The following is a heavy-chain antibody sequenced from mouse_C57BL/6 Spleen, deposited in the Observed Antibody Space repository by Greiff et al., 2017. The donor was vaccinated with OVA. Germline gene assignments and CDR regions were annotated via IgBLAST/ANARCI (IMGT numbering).Heavy chain of an antibody. Sequence: DVQLVESGGGLVKPGGSLKLSCAASGFTFSSYAMSWVRQTPEKRLEWVATISDGGSYTYYPDNVKGRFTISRDNAKNNLYLQMSHLKSEDTAMYYCARDGAMDYWGQGTSVTVSS. CDR1: GFTFSSYA. J-gene: IGHJ4*01. CDR3: ARDGAMDY. V-gene: IGHV5-4*01. CDR2: ISDGGSYT.